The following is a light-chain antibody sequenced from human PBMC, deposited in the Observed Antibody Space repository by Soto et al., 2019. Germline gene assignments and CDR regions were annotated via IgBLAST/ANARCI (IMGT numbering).Light chain of an antibody. CDR1: QRIRSR. J-gene: IGKJ1*01. CDR3: QQYQSYWT. Sequence: DIQMTQSPSTLSASLGDRITINCRASQRIRSRLAWYQHKPGKAPKLLIYDASSLQAGVPSRFSGSASGSEYTLTISGLQPDDLATYYCQQYQSYWTFGPGTKVEIK. CDR2: DAS. V-gene: IGKV1-5*01.